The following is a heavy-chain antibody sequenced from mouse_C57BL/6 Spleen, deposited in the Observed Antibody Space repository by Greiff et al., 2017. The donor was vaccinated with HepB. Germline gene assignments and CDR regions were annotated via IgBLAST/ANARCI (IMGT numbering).Heavy chain of an antibody. CDR1: GFTFSNYW. Sequence: EVQRVESGGGLVQPGGSLKLSCVASGFTFSNYWMNWVRQSPEKGLEWVAQIRLKSDNYATHYAESVKGRFTISRDDSKSSVYLQMNNLRAEDTGIYYCTGGLLLRPFDYWGQGTTLTVSS. CDR3: TGGLLLRPFDY. V-gene: IGHV6-3*01. CDR2: IRLKSDNYAT. D-gene: IGHD1-1*01. J-gene: IGHJ2*01.